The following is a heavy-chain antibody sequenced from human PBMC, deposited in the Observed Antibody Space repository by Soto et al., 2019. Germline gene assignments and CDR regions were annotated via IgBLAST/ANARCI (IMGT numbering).Heavy chain of an antibody. CDR1: GYTFTSYY. D-gene: IGHD6-13*01. CDR2: INPSGGST. J-gene: IGHJ4*02. Sequence: ASVKVSCKASGYTFTSYYMHWVRQAPGQGLEWMGIINPSGGSTSYAQKFQGRVTMTRDTSTSTVYMELSSLRSEDTAVYYCARPGEQQLVYDYWGQGTLVTGSS. CDR3: ARPGEQQLVYDY. V-gene: IGHV1-46*01.